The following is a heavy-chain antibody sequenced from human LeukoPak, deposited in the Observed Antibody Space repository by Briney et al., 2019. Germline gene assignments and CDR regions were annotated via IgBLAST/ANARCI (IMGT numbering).Heavy chain of an antibody. J-gene: IGHJ4*02. CDR2: VSGAAIST. CDR3: VKDTIGYYQPFDV. V-gene: IGHV3-23*01. CDR1: GFTFGSCA. Sequence: GASLRFSCAASGFTFGSCAMSWVRQAPGKGLDWISTVSGAAISTYYADSVKGRFTISRDNSKSTLYLQMNSLRAEDTALYYCVKDTIGYYQPFDVWGQGTLVTVSS. D-gene: IGHD3-22*01.